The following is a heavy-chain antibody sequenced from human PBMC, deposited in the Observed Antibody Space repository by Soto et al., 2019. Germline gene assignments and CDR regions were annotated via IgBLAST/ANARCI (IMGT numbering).Heavy chain of an antibody. Sequence: QVQLVQSGAEVKKPGASVKVSCKASGYTFTSYGISWVRQATGQGLEWMGWISAYNGNTNYAQKLQGKVTMTTDTATGTAYMELRTLRSDDTGVYFFAIDGIRTTTGYYYVMDVRCQGTTVTGSS. CDR1: GYTFTSYG. V-gene: IGHV1-18*01. CDR3: AIDGIRTTTGYYYVMDV. J-gene: IGHJ6*02. CDR2: ISAYNGNT. D-gene: IGHD1-1*01.